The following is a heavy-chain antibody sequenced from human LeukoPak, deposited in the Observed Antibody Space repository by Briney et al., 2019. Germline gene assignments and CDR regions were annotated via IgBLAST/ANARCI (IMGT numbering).Heavy chain of an antibody. CDR2: ISWNSGSI. CDR1: GFTFDDYA. J-gene: IGHJ6*02. D-gene: IGHD6-13*01. CDR3: AKEIAAAGIGIYYYYGMDV. V-gene: IGHV3-9*01. Sequence: GGSLRLSCAASGFTFDDYAMHWVRQAPGKGLEWVSGISWNSGSIGYADSVKGRFTISRDNAKNSLYLQMNSLRAEDTALYYCAKEIAAAGIGIYYYYGMDVWGQGTTVTVSS.